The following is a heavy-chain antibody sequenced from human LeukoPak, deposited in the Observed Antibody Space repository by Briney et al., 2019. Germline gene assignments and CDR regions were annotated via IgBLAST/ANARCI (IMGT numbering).Heavy chain of an antibody. CDR3: ARALAQRINGYFHH. V-gene: IGHV1-18*01. D-gene: IGHD2-8*01. Sequence: ASVKVSCKASGYTFTSYGISWVRQAPGQGLEWMGWISAYNGNTNYAQKFQGRVSMTRDTSISTDYMELNGLKSDDTAVYYCARALAQRINGYFHHWGQGTLVTVSS. CDR2: ISAYNGNT. J-gene: IGHJ1*01. CDR1: GYTFTSYG.